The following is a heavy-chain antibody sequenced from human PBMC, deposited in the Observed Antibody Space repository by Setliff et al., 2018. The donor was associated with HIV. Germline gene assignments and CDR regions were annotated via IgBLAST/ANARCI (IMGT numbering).Heavy chain of an antibody. D-gene: IGHD3-22*01. J-gene: IGHJ4*02. CDR3: ARGGYYYDSSGYGRLDY. Sequence: SETLSLTCAVYGGSFSSYYWSWIRQPPGKGLEWIGEINHSGSTNYNPSLKSRVTISVDTSKNQFSLRLSSVTAADTAVYYCARGGYYYDSSGYGRLDYWGQGTLVTVSS. V-gene: IGHV4-34*01. CDR2: INHSGST. CDR1: GGSFSSYY.